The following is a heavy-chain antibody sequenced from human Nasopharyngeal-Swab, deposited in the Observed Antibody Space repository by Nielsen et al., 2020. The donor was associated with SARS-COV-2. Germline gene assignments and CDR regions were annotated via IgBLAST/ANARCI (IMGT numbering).Heavy chain of an antibody. CDR2: IGAGGNT. CDR3: AKYFGSGAYEAFCDC. J-gene: IGHJ4*01. CDR1: GFTFSSSA. V-gene: IGHV3-23*01. D-gene: IGHD3-3*01. Sequence: GESLKISCAASGFTFSSSAISWVRQAPGMGLEWVSVIGAGGNTIYADSVKGRFTIPRDNSKNMVYLQMDSLRAEDTAVYYCAKYFGSGAYEAFCDCWGHGALVTVSS.